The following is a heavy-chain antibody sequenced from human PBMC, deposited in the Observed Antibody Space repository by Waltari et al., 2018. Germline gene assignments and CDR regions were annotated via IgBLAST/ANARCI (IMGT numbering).Heavy chain of an antibody. D-gene: IGHD5-18*01. CDR2: ISVSSANT. CDR1: GFTFSNYA. J-gene: IGHJ4*02. CDR3: TKRDGSNYGHGFDY. Sequence: EVQLLESGGDLVQPGGSLRLSCAASGFTFSNYALSWVRQAPGKGLEWVSAISVSSANTYYADSVKGRFTISRDNSKNTVFLQMNSLRAEDTAVYYCTKRDGSNYGHGFDYWGQGILVTVSS. V-gene: IGHV3-23*01.